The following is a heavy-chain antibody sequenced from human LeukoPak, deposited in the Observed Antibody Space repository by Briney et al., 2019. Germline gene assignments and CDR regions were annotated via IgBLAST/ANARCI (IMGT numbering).Heavy chain of an antibody. CDR1: GFTFSSYG. V-gene: IGHV3-30*02. J-gene: IGHJ3*02. CDR2: IRYDGSNK. CDR3: AKAIVVVIAYDAFDI. D-gene: IGHD2-21*01. Sequence: PGGSLRLSCAASGFTFSSYGMHWVRQAPGKGLEWVAFIRYDGSNKYYADSVKGRFTISRDNSKNTLYLQMNSLRAEDTAVYYCAKAIVVVIAYDAFDIWGQGTMVTVSS.